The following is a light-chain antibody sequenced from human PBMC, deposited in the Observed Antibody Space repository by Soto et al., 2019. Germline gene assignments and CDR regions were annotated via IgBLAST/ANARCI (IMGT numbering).Light chain of an antibody. CDR3: QQHSHWPPWT. CDR2: GAS. V-gene: IGKV3-11*01. Sequence: PGERATLSCRASENVRTFVDWYQQKPGQAPRLLIYGASNRAAGIPARFSGSGSGTDFTLTISNLEPEDFAVYYCQQHSHWPPWTFGQGTRVEIQ. J-gene: IGKJ1*01. CDR1: ENVRTF.